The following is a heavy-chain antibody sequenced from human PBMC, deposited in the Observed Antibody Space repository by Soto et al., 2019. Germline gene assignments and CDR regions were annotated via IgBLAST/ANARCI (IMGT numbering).Heavy chain of an antibody. Sequence: SETLSLTCSVYGGSFSGYYWTWIRQPPGKGLEWIGEINHSGTINFNPSLKSRLTISLDTSKKHFSLKLSSVTDADTAAYYCARADRTLVTSYSLDVWGQGTAVTVSS. CDR3: ARADRTLVTSYSLDV. D-gene: IGHD2-21*02. CDR1: GGSFSGYY. CDR2: INHSGTI. J-gene: IGHJ6*02. V-gene: IGHV4-34*01.